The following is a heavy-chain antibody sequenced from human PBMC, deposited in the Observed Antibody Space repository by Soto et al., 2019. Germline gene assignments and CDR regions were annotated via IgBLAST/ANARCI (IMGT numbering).Heavy chain of an antibody. J-gene: IGHJ5*02. CDR1: GYTFTDYH. CDR2: INANNGGA. Sequence: ASVKVSCKASGYTFTDYHIHWVRQAPGQGLEFMGWINANNGGAGSAQQFQGRVTVTRDTSITTVYMELSNLRSDDTAVYYCAREGGSETLQPSYNWFDTWGQ. V-gene: IGHV1-2*02. CDR3: AREGGSETLQPSYNWFDT. D-gene: IGHD6-25*01.